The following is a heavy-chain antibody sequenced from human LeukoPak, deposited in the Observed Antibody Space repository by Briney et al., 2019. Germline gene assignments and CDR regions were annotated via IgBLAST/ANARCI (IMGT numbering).Heavy chain of an antibody. D-gene: IGHD5-24*01. Sequence: GGSLRLSCAASGFTFSSYSMNWVRQAPGKGLGWVSSISSSSSYIYYADSVKGRFTISRDNAKNSLYLQMNSLRAEDTAVYYCARDRDGYNYFDYWGQGTLVTVSS. CDR1: GFTFSSYS. V-gene: IGHV3-21*01. CDR3: ARDRDGYNYFDY. CDR2: ISSSSSYI. J-gene: IGHJ4*02.